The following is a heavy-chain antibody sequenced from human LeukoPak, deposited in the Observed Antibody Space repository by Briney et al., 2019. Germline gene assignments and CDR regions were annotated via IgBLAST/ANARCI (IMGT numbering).Heavy chain of an antibody. CDR1: GFTFSSYA. D-gene: IGHD5-24*01. V-gene: IGHV3-30*14. J-gene: IGHJ4*02. CDR3: ARVDGYPAEDYFHY. Sequence: GGSLRLSCAASGFTFSSYAMHWVRQAPGKGLEWVAVISYDGSNKYYADSVKGRFTISRDNSKNTLYLQMNSLRAEDTAVYYCARVDGYPAEDYFHYWGQGTLVTVSS. CDR2: ISYDGSNK.